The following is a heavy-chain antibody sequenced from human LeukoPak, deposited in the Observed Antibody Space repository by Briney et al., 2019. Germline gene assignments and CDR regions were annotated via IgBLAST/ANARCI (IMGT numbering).Heavy chain of an antibody. CDR3: AREVFAAARPHYFDY. Sequence: SETLSLTCTVSGGSISSSSYYWGWIRQPPGKGLEWIGSIYYSGSTYYNPSLKSRVTISVDTSKNQFSLKLSSVTAADTAVYYCAREVFAAARPHYFDYWGQGTLVTVSS. CDR2: IYYSGST. J-gene: IGHJ4*02. D-gene: IGHD6-6*01. CDR1: GGSISSSSYY. V-gene: IGHV4-39*07.